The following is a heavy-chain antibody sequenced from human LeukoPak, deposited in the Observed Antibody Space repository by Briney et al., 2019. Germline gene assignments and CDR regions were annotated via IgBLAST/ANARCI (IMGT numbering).Heavy chain of an antibody. J-gene: IGHJ3*02. CDR2: INHSGST. CDR1: GGSFSGYY. V-gene: IGHV4-34*01. Sequence: SETLSLTCAVYGGSFSGYYWSWIRQPPGKGLEWIGEINHSGSTNYDSSLKSRVTLSVDTSKNQFSLKLTSVTAADTAVYYCARGSHSYYDSRDGFDMWGRGTMVTVSS. D-gene: IGHD3-22*01. CDR3: ARGSHSYYDSRDGFDM.